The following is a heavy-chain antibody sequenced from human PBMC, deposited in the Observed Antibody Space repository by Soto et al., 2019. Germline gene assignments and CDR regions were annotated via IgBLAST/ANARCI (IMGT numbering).Heavy chain of an antibody. D-gene: IGHD3-3*01. CDR3: AREGGSYDFWSGYYGMDV. Sequence: GGSLRLSCAASGFTFSSYAMHWVRQAPGKGLEWVAVISYDGSNKYYADSVKGRFTISRDNSKNTLYLQMNSLRAEDTAVYYCAREGGSYDFWSGYYGMDVWGQGTTVTVSS. CDR2: ISYDGSNK. CDR1: GFTFSSYA. V-gene: IGHV3-30-3*01. J-gene: IGHJ6*02.